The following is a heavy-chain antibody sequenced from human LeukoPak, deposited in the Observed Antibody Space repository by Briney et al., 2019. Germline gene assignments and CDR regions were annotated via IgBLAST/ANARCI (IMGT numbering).Heavy chain of an antibody. CDR3: ARAGWASPAAISEDY. D-gene: IGHD2-2*01. Sequence: SVKVSCKASGYTFTSYYMHWVRQAPGQGLEWMGIINPSGGSTSYAQKFQGRVTMTRDTSTSTVYMELSSLRSEDTAVYYCARAGWASPAAISEDYWGQGTLVTVSS. CDR2: INPSGGST. V-gene: IGHV1-46*01. J-gene: IGHJ4*02. CDR1: GYTFTSYY.